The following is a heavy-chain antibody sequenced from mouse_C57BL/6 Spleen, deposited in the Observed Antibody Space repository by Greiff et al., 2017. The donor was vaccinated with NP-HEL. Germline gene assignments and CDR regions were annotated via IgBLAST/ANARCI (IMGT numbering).Heavy chain of an antibody. CDR1: GFNIKDDY. J-gene: IGHJ3*01. D-gene: IGHD2-4*01. Sequence: VQLQQSGAELVRPGASVKLSFAASGFNIKDDYMHWVKQRPEQGLEWIGWIDPENGDTEYASKFQGKATITADTSSNTAYLQLSSLTSEDTAVYYCTTRGLYDYDGAYWGQGTLVTVSA. V-gene: IGHV14-4*01. CDR2: IDPENGDT. CDR3: TTRGLYDYDGAY.